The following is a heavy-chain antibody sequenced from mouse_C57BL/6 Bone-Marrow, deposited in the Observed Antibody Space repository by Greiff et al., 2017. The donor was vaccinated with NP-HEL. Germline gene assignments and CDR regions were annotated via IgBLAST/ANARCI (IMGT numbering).Heavy chain of an antibody. J-gene: IGHJ3*01. D-gene: IGHD2-4*01. Sequence: VQLQQSGAELARPGASVKLSCKASGYTFTSYGISWVKQRTGQGLEWIGEIYPRSGNTYYNEKFKGKATLTADKSSSPAYMELRSLTSEDSAVYFCARWGYDYIAYWGQGTLVTVSA. CDR3: ARWGYDYIAY. CDR2: IYPRSGNT. CDR1: GYTFTSYG. V-gene: IGHV1-81*01.